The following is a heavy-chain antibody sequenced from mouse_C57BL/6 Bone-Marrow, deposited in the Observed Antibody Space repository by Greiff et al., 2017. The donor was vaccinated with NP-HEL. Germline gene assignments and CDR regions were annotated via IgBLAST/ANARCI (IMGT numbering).Heavy chain of an antibody. CDR1: GYTFTSYW. V-gene: IGHV1-59*01. CDR3: ARSPSTGTGFDY. J-gene: IGHJ2*01. D-gene: IGHD4-1*01. CDR2: IDPSDSYT. Sequence: QVQLQQSGAELVRPGTSVKLSCKASGYTFTSYWMHWVKQRPGQGLEWIGVIDPSDSYTNYNQKFKGKATLTVDTSSSTAYMQLSSLTSEDSAVYYCARSPSTGTGFDYWGQGTTLTVSS.